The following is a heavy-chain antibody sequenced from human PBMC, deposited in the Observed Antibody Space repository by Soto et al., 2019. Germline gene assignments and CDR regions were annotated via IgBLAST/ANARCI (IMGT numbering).Heavy chain of an antibody. CDR2: ISGSGGST. D-gene: IGHD5-18*01. V-gene: IGHV3-23*01. CDR3: AKPVDTADYFYYGLDV. J-gene: IGHJ6*02. Sequence: GSLRLSCAASGFTFSSYAMTWVRQAPGKGLEWVSSISGSGGSTFYADSVKGRFTVSRDNSKSTLYLQLKSLRAEDTAVYHCAKPVDTADYFYYGLDVWGQGTTVTVSS. CDR1: GFTFSSYA.